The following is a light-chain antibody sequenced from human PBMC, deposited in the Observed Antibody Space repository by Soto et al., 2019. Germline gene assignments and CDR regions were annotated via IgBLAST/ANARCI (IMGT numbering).Light chain of an antibody. J-gene: IGKJ1*01. CDR3: MQELQLPPT. CDR1: QGLLHSSGYNF. V-gene: IGKV2-28*01. Sequence: DAVMTESPLSLPVTPGEPASISCRSMQGLLHSSGYNFLDWYQQTPGQSPQLLIYSGSNRASGVPDRFRGSGSGTDFTLKISRVEPEDWGVDDCMQELQLPPTFGPATKVDI. CDR2: SGS.